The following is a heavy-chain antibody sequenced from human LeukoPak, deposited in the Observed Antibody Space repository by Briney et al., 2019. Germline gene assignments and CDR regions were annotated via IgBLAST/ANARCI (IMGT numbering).Heavy chain of an antibody. CDR2: ISPSSDYI. D-gene: IGHD1-1*01. CDR1: GFTFTSYS. CDR3: SRGGTDDPFNY. V-gene: IGHV3-21*01. J-gene: IGHJ4*02. Sequence: PGRSLRLSCVASGFTFTSYSMNWVRQAPGKGLEWASSISPSSDYIYYADSLKGRFTISRDNAKNSLYLQMNSLRAGDTAVYYCSRGGTDDPFNYWGQGTLVTVSS.